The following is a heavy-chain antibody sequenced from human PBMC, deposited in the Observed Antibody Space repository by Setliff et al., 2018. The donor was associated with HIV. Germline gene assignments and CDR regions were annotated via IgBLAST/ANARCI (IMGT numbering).Heavy chain of an antibody. CDR1: GGSISSYY. CDR3: ARGIGLFGVVYYYYYMAV. V-gene: IGHV4-59*01. CDR2: IYYSGST. D-gene: IGHD3-3*01. Sequence: PSESLSLTCTGSGGSISSYYWSWSRQPPGKGLEWIGYIYYSGSTNYNPSLKSRVTISVDTSKNQFSLKLSSVTAADTAVYYCARGIGLFGVVYYYYYMAVWGKGPTVTFSS. J-gene: IGHJ6*03.